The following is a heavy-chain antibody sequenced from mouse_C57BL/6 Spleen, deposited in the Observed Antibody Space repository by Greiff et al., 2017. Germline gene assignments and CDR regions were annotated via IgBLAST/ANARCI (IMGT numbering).Heavy chain of an antibody. Sequence: QVQLQQSGPGLVAPSQRLSITCTVPGFSLTSYGVSWVRQPPGKGLEWLGGIWGDGSTHYHSALISRLSISKDNSKSQVFLKLNSLQTDDTATYYCDKGLTGTVFAYWGQGTLVTVSA. J-gene: IGHJ3*01. V-gene: IGHV2-3*01. D-gene: IGHD4-1*01. CDR3: DKGLTGTVFAY. CDR2: IWGDGST. CDR1: GFSLTSYG.